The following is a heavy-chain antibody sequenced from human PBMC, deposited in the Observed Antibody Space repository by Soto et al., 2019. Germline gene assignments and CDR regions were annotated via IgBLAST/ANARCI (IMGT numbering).Heavy chain of an antibody. V-gene: IGHV4-34*01. Sequence: QVQLQQWGAGLLKTSETLSLTCAVYGESFSGYYWSWIRQHPGEGLEWIGEINRSGSTNYSPSLKSRVTISVDTSKNQFSLRLTSVTAADTAVYYCARVPIQGHQVEGQPLTSQTLDYWGQGTLVTVSS. J-gene: IGHJ4*02. CDR1: GESFSGYY. CDR3: ARVPIQGHQVEGQPLTSQTLDY. CDR2: INRSGST. D-gene: IGHD3-10*01.